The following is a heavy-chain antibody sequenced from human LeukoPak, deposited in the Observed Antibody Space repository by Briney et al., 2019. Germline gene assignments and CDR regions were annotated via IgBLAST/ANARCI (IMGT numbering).Heavy chain of an antibody. CDR1: GFTFSSYS. Sequence: GGSLRLSCAASGFTFSSYSMNWARQAPGKGLEWVSSISSSSSYIYYADSVKGRFTISRDNAKNSLYLQMNSLRAEDTAVYYCARGRGIAAAGTFRDYWGQGTLVTVSS. CDR3: ARGRGIAAAGTFRDY. CDR2: ISSSSSYI. D-gene: IGHD6-13*01. V-gene: IGHV3-21*01. J-gene: IGHJ4*02.